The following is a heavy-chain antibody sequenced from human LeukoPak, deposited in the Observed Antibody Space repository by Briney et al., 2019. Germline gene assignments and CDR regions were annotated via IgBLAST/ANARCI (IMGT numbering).Heavy chain of an antibody. CDR2: IYSGGST. J-gene: IGHJ4*02. D-gene: IGHD4-17*01. CDR3: ARMYGDYFDY. CDR1: GFTFDDYG. Sequence: TGGSLRLSCAASGFTFDDYGMSWVRQAPGKGLEWVSVIYSGGSTYYADSVKGRFTISRDNSKNTLYLQMNSLRAEDTAVYYCARMYGDYFDYWGQGTLVTVSS. V-gene: IGHV3-53*01.